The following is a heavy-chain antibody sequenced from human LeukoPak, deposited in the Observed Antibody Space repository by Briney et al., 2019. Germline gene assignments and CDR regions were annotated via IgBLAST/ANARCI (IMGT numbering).Heavy chain of an antibody. CDR3: ARDQYYYDSSGITTYFDY. D-gene: IGHD3-22*01. J-gene: IGHJ4*02. CDR1: GDSISSGGYS. CDR2: IYHSGST. Sequence: PSQTLSLTCAVSGDSISSGGYSWSWIRQPPGKGLEWIGYIYHSGSTYYNPSLKSRVTISVDRSKNQFSLKLSSVTAADTAVYYCARDQYYYDSSGITTYFDYWGQGTLVTVSS. V-gene: IGHV4-30-2*01.